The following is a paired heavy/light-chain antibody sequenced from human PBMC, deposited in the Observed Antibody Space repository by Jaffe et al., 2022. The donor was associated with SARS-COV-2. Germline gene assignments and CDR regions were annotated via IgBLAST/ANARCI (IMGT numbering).Heavy chain of an antibody. CDR2: IDKSGSSA. V-gene: IGHV3-23*05. Sequence: EVQLLESGGGLVQSGGSLRLSCAASGFTFSSYAMSWVRQAPGKGLEWVSGIDKSGSSAYYADSVKGRFTISRDNSKNTLYLQINSLRVEDTAVYYCAKRSGNWGSSADYWGQGTLVIVSS. CDR3: AKRSGNWGSSADY. CDR1: GFTFSSYA. D-gene: IGHD7-27*01. J-gene: IGHJ4*02.
Light chain of an antibody. Sequence: DIQMTQSPSSVSASVGDRVTITCRASQGIGSWLAWYQQKPGTAPKLLIYTASSLQSGVPSRFSGSGSGTDFTLTISSLQPEDFATYYCQQANSLPFTFGRGTNLEMK. V-gene: IGKV1-12*01. J-gene: IGKJ2*01. CDR2: TAS. CDR3: QQANSLPFT. CDR1: QGIGSW.